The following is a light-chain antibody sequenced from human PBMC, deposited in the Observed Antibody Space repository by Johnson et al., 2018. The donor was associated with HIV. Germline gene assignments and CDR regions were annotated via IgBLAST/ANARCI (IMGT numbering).Light chain of an antibody. V-gene: IGLV1-51*01. CDR1: SSNIGNNS. CDR2: DTD. CDR3: GTWDSSLSAYV. Sequence: QSVLTQPPSVSAAPGQTVTIPCSGNSSNIGNNSVSWCQRLPGTAPKLLIHDTDERPPGIPDRFSGSKSGTSATLGITGLQTGDEAAYYCGTWDSSLSAYVFGTGTKVTVL. J-gene: IGLJ1*01.